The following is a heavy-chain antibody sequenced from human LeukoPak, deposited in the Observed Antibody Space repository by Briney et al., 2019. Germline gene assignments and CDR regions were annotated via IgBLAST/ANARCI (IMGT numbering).Heavy chain of an antibody. CDR2: IIPIFGTA. CDR3: ARGRVLQKGIGDY. V-gene: IGHV1-69*05. J-gene: IGHJ4*02. D-gene: IGHD2-15*01. CDR1: GGTFSSYA. Sequence: ASVKVSCKASGGTFSSYAISWVRQAPGQGLEWMGRIIPIFGTANYAQKFQGRVTITTDESTSTAYMELSSLRSEDTAVYYCARGRVLQKGIGDYGAKGPRVTVPS.